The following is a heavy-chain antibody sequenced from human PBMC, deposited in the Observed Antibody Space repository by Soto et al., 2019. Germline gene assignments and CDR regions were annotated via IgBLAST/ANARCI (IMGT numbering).Heavy chain of an antibody. V-gene: IGHV1-18*01. CDR2: ISAYNGNT. CDR3: ASDDYGDYGQNYYYYGMDV. D-gene: IGHD4-17*01. Sequence: QVQLVQSGAEVKKPGASVKVSCKASGYTFTSYGISWVRQAPGQGLEWMGWISAYNGNTNYAQKLQGRVTMTTDTATSTAYRELRSLRSDDTAVYYCASDDYGDYGQNYYYYGMDVWGQGTTVIV. CDR1: GYTFTSYG. J-gene: IGHJ6*02.